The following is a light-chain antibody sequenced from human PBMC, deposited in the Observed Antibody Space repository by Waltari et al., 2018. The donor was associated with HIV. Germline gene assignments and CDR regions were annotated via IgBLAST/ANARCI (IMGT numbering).Light chain of an antibody. CDR3: AAWDDSLSGYV. V-gene: IGLV1-47*01. Sequence: QSVLTQPPSASGTPGQRVTISCSGGSSNIRRHYVFWYQLLPGTAPKLLVYRNDQRPSGVPDRLSGSKSGTSASLAISGLRSEDEADYYCAAWDDSLSGYVFGTGTKVTVL. J-gene: IGLJ1*01. CDR2: RND. CDR1: SSNIRRHY.